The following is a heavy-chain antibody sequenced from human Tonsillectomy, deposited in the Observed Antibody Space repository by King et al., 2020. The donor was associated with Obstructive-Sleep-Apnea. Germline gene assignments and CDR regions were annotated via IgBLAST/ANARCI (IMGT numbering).Heavy chain of an antibody. CDR3: FVTGSDHLFQHYGVDV. Sequence: DVQLVESGGGLVKPGGSLRLACAASGFTFSSYTMNWVRQAPGKRLEWVSSISTRSSYIYYADSVKGRFAISRDNAKNSLYLQMHSLRAEDTALYYCFVTGSDHLFQHYGVDVWGQGTTVTVSS. V-gene: IGHV3-21*01. CDR1: GFTFSSYT. CDR2: ISTRSSYI. D-gene: IGHD3-9*01. J-gene: IGHJ6*02.